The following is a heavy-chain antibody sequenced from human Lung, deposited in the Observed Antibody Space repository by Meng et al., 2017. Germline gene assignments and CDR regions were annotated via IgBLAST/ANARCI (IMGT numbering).Heavy chain of an antibody. CDR2: IIPIFGTA. J-gene: IGHJ4*02. CDR3: ARKGYSSSSGNDY. V-gene: IGHV1-69*01. Sequence: QVQLVQSGAEVQKPGSTVKVSVKASGGTFSSYAISWVRQAPGQGLEWMGGIIPIFGTANYGQKFQGRVTITADESTSTAYMELSSMRSEDTAVYYCARKGYSSSSGNDYWGQGTLVTVSS. D-gene: IGHD6-6*01. CDR1: GGTFSSYA.